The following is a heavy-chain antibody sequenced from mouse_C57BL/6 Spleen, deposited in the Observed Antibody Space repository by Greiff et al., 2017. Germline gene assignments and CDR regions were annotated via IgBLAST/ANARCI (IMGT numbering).Heavy chain of an antibody. CDR2: IYPGSGST. CDR1: GYTFTSYW. Sequence: VQLQQPGAELVKPGASVKMSCKASGYTFTSYWITWVKQRPGQGLAWIGDIYPGSGSTNYNEKFKSKATLTVDTSSSTAYMQLSSLTSEDSAVYYCARKGDYYGSIWGQGTTLTVSS. CDR3: ARKGDYYGSI. D-gene: IGHD1-1*01. V-gene: IGHV1-55*01. J-gene: IGHJ2*01.